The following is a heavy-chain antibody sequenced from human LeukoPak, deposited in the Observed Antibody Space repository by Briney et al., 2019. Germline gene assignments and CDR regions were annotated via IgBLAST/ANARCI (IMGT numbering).Heavy chain of an antibody. J-gene: IGHJ4*02. CDR2: IRYDGSDK. D-gene: IGHD6-13*01. V-gene: IGHV3-30*02. Sequence: GGSLRLSCAASGFTFFSYGMHWVRQAPGKGLEWVTYIRYDGSDKYYADSVKGRFTISRDNSKNTLFLQMNSLRAEDTAVYYCAAQQPFDYWGQGTLVTVSS. CDR3: AAQQPFDY. CDR1: GFTFFSYG.